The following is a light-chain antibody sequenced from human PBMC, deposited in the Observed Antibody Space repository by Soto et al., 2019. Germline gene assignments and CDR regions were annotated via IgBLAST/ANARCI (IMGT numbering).Light chain of an antibody. Sequence: PGERATLSCRASQSVTTGYLAWYQQRPGQAPRLLIYGASTRATGVPDRFSGSGSGTDFTLTISRLEPEDFAVYYCLQYGSSPGTLGQGTKVDIK. J-gene: IGKJ1*01. CDR1: QSVTTGY. CDR2: GAS. V-gene: IGKV3-20*01. CDR3: LQYGSSPGT.